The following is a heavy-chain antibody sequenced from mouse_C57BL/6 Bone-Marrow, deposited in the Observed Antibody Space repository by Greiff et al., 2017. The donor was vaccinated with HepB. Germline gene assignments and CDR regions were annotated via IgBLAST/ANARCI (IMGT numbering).Heavy chain of an antibody. CDR1: GFSFNTYA. D-gene: IGHD1-1*02. J-gene: IGHJ4*01. V-gene: IGHV10-1*01. Sequence: EADGGLVQPKGSLKLSCAASGFSFNTYAMNWVRQAPGKGLEWVARIRSKSNNYATYYADSVKDRFTISRDDSESMLYLQMNNLKTEDTAMYYCVRQNYGGDAMDYWGQGTSVTVSS. CDR3: VRQNYGGDAMDY. CDR2: IRSKSNNYAT.